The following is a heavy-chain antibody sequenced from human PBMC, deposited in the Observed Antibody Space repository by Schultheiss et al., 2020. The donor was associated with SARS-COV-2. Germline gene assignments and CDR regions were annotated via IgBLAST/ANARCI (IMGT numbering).Heavy chain of an antibody. V-gene: IGHV4-59*12. D-gene: IGHD6-19*01. CDR1: GGSISSYY. Sequence: SQTLSLTCAVYGGSISSYYWSWIRQPPGKGLEWIGYIYYSGSTYYNPSLKSRVTISVDTSKNQFSLKLSSVTAADTDVYYCARDSPSIAVAGTLDYWGQGTLVTVSS. J-gene: IGHJ4*02. CDR3: ARDSPSIAVAGTLDY. CDR2: IYYSGST.